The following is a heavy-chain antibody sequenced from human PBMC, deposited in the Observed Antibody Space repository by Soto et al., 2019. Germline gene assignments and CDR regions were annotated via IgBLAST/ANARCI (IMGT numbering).Heavy chain of an antibody. Sequence: PGESLKISCKGSGYSFTSYWISWVRQMPGKGLEWMGRIDPSDSYTNYSPSFQGHVTISADKSISTAYLQWSSLKASDTAMYYCARPDYSNYYYYMDVWGQGTTVTVAS. D-gene: IGHD4-4*01. V-gene: IGHV5-10-1*01. CDR3: ARPDYSNYYYYMDV. CDR1: GYSFTSYW. J-gene: IGHJ6*02. CDR2: IDPSDSYT.